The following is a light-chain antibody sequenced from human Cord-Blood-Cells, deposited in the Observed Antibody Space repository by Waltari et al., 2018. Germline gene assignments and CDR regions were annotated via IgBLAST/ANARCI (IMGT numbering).Light chain of an antibody. CDR3: QKYYSYPWT. V-gene: IGKV1-8*01. Sequence: ALRITQSPSSLSASTGDRVTITCRASQGISSYLAWYQQKPGKAPKLLIYAASTLQSGVPSRFSGSGSGTDFTLTISCLQSEDFATYYCQKYYSYPWTFGQGTKVEIK. J-gene: IGKJ1*01. CDR2: AAS. CDR1: QGISSY.